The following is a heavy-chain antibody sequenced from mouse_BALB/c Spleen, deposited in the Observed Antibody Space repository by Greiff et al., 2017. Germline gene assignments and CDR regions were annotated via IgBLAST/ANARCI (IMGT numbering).Heavy chain of an antibody. CDR3: ARGTTVVAPGYAMDY. D-gene: IGHD1-1*01. CDR2: ISSGGST. J-gene: IGHJ4*01. Sequence: EVQLVESGGGLVKPGGSLKLSCAASGFTFSSYAMSWVRQTPEKRLEWVASISSGGSTYYPDSVKGRFTISRDNARNILYLQMSSLRSEDTAMYYCARGTTVVAPGYAMDYWGQGTSVTVSS. CDR1: GFTFSSYA. V-gene: IGHV5-6-5*01.